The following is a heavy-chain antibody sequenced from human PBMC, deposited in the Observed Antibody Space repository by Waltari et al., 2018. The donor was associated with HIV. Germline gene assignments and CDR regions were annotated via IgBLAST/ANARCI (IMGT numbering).Heavy chain of an antibody. D-gene: IGHD3-10*01. J-gene: IGHJ5*02. CDR1: NFCVSGKH. CDR2: IYPDDTT. CDR3: TTGVRYYGP. Sequence: AESGGRLIQPGGSLGLSCTASNFCVSGKHVTGIRQAPGGSLEWVAVIYPDDTTHYADFVSGRFTISRAKSRTTVLLLMNGLFVDDTATYFCTTGVRYYGPWGQGTRVTVSS. V-gene: IGHV3-53*01.